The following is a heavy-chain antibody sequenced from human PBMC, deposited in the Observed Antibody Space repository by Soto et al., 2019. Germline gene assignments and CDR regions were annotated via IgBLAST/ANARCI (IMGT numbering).Heavy chain of an antibody. J-gene: IGHJ4*02. CDR2: IHYSVST. V-gene: IGHV4-39*01. D-gene: IGHD5-18*01. CDR3: ASRTPDTAMVTVDY. Sequence: PSETLSLTCTVSGGSISSSSYYWGWIRQPPGKGLEWIGSIHYSVSTYYNPSLKSRVTISVDTSKNQCSLKLSSVTAADTAVYYCASRTPDTAMVTVDYWGQGTLVTVPS. CDR1: GGSISSSSYY.